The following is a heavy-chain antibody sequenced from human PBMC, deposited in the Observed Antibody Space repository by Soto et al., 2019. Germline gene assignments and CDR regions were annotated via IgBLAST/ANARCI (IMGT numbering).Heavy chain of an antibody. CDR2: IYYSRST. V-gene: IGHV4-31*03. J-gene: IGHJ5*02. CDR1: GGSISSGGYY. D-gene: IGHD3-22*01. CDR3: ARDYYDSSGPMWYNWFDP. Sequence: QVQLQESGPGLVKPSQTLSLTCTVSGGSISSGGYYWSWIRQHPGKGLEWIGYIYYSRSTYYNPYLKRRVTISLDTSKNQFSLKLSSVTAADTAVYYCARDYYDSSGPMWYNWFDPWGQGTLVTVSS.